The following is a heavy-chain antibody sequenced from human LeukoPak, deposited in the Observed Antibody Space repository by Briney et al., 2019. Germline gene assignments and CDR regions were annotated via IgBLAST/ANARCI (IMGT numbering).Heavy chain of an antibody. J-gene: IGHJ5*02. V-gene: IGHV4-34*01. Sequence: PSETLSLTCAVYGGSFSGYYWSWIRQPPGKGLEWIGEINHSGSTNYNPSLKSRVTISVDTSKNQFSLKLSSVTAADTAVYYCARPRNYDILTGYLTWGQGTLVTVSS. D-gene: IGHD3-9*01. CDR3: ARPRNYDILTGYLT. CDR2: INHSGST. CDR1: GGSFSGYY.